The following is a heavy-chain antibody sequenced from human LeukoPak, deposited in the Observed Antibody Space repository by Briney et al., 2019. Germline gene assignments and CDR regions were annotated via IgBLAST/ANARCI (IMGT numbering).Heavy chain of an antibody. Sequence: GGPLTLSCAPSGFTYSTYAKMWLRQAPGKGLEWVSYLFGRGVNTHYADPVKSRFTGSRDNAKNTLYLQMSSLSAHGTAIFYGARGAYYDCRGSLDYWGQGTLVTVSS. J-gene: IGHJ4*02. D-gene: IGHD3-22*01. CDR2: LFGRGVNT. CDR1: GFTYSTYA. V-gene: IGHV3-23*01. CDR3: ARGAYYDCRGSLDY.